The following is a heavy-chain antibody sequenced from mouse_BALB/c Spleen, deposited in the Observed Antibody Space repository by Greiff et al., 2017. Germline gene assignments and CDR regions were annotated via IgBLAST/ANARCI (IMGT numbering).Heavy chain of an antibody. CDR3: TRHFDYDEGFAY. CDR1: GFTFSNYW. CDR2: IRLKSNNYAT. V-gene: IGHV6-6*02. D-gene: IGHD2-4*01. Sequence: EVHLVESGGGLVQPGGSMKLSCVASGFTFSNYWMNWVRQSPEKGLEWVAEIRLKSNNYATHYAESVKGRFTISRDDSKSSVYLQMNNLRAEDTGIYYCTRHFDYDEGFAYWGQGTLVTVSA. J-gene: IGHJ3*01.